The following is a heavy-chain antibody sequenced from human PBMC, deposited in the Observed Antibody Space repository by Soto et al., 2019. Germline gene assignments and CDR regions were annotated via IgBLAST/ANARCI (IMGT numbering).Heavy chain of an antibody. CDR1: GFTFSSYA. D-gene: IGHD5-12*01. Sequence: GGSLRLSCAASGFTFSSYAMSWVRQAPGKGLEWVSAISGSGGSTYYADSVKGRFTISRDNSKNTLYLQMNSLRAEETAVYYCAKDLQSADSGYDWGAFDIWGQGTMVTVSS. J-gene: IGHJ3*02. CDR3: AKDLQSADSGYDWGAFDI. CDR2: ISGSGGST. V-gene: IGHV3-23*01.